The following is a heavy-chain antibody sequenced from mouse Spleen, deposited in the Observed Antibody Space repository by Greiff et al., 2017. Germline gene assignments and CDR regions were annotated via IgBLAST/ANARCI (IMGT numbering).Heavy chain of an antibody. J-gene: IGHJ3*01. CDR1: GFTFSSYG. D-gene: IGHD3-3*01. V-gene: IGHV5-6*02. Sequence: EVKLVESGGDLVKPGGSLKLSCAASGFTFSSYGMSWVRQTPDKRLEWVATISSGGSYTYYPDSVKGRFTISRDNAKNTLYLQMSSLKSGDTARYYCARRGDGGFAYWGQGTLVTVSA. CDR2: ISSGGSYT. CDR3: ARRGDGGFAY.